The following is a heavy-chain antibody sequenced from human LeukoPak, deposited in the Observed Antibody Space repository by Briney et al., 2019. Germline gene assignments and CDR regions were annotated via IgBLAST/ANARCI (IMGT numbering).Heavy chain of an antibody. CDR3: ARDSSGYYYFDY. V-gene: IGHV1-18*01. Sequence: ASVKVSCKASGYTFISYGISWVRQAPGQGLEWMGWISAYNGNTNYAQKLQGRVTMTTDTSTSTAYMELRSLRSDDTAVYYCARDSSGYYYFDYWGQGTLVTVSS. CDR2: ISAYNGNT. J-gene: IGHJ4*02. CDR1: GYTFISYG. D-gene: IGHD3-22*01.